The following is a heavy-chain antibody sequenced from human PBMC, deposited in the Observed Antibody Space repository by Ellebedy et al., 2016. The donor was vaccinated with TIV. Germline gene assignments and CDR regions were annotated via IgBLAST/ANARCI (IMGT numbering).Heavy chain of an antibody. CDR3: ARESVRYFDWDY. V-gene: IGHV3-74*01. D-gene: IGHD3-9*01. CDR1: GFSFSGYY. J-gene: IGHJ4*02. CDR2: INTDGSSA. Sequence: PGGSLRLSCEVSGFSFSGYYMHWVRQAPGKGLEWIARINTDGSSANYADSVEGRFTISRDNARQTLYLQVDTLRAEDTACYYCARESVRYFDWDYWGQGTLVTVSS.